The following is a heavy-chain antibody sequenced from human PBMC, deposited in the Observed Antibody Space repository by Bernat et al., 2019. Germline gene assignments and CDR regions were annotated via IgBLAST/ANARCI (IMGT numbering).Heavy chain of an antibody. V-gene: IGHV3-30*18. CDR1: GFTFSSYG. J-gene: IGHJ6*02. CDR3: EKDSRDILVVVAATRTQPYYGMDV. D-gene: IGHD2-15*01. CDR2: ISYDRSNK. Sequence: QVQLVESGGGVVQPGRSLRLSCAASGFTFSSYGMHWVRQAPGKGLEWVAVISYDRSNKYYADSVKGRFTISRDNSKNTLYLQMNSLRAEDTAVYYCEKDSRDILVVVAATRTQPYYGMDVWGQGTTVTVSS.